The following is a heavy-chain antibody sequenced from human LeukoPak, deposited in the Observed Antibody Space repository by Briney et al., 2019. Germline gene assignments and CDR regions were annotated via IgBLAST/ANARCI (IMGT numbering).Heavy chain of an antibody. V-gene: IGHV3-23*01. J-gene: IGHJ4*02. Sequence: GGSLRLSCAASGFTFSSYAMSWVRQAPGKGLEWVSAISGSGGSTYYADSVKGRFTISRDNSKNTLYLQMNSLRAEDTAVYYCAKDSTELWYYYDSSGFDYWGQGTLVTVSS. CDR3: AKDSTELWYYYDSSGFDY. D-gene: IGHD3-22*01. CDR2: ISGSGGST. CDR1: GFTFSSYA.